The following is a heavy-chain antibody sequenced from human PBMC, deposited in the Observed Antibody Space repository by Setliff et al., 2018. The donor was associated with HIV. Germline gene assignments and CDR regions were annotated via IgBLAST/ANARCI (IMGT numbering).Heavy chain of an antibody. V-gene: IGHV1-3*01. CDR2: INAGNGNT. CDR1: GYTFTSYA. CDR3: ARSAHDSETGY. D-gene: IGHD5-12*01. Sequence: GASVKVSCKASGYTFTSYAMHWVRQAPGQRLEWVGWINAGNGNTKYSQKFQGRVTITRDTSASTAYMELSSLRSEDTAFYYCARSAHDSETGYWGQGTLVTVSS. J-gene: IGHJ4*02.